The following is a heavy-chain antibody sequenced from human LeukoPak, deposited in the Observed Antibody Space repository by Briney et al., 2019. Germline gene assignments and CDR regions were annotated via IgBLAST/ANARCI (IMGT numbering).Heavy chain of an antibody. Sequence: ASVKVSCKASGYTFTSYDINWVRQATGQGLEWMGWMNPNSGNTGYAQKFQGRVTMTRNTSISTAYMELSSLGAEDTAVYYCAKGNTKGYCINTLCPYYFDSWGQGALVTVSS. D-gene: IGHD2-8*01. CDR3: AKGNTKGYCINTLCPYYFDS. CDR2: MNPNSGNT. V-gene: IGHV1-8*01. J-gene: IGHJ4*02. CDR1: GYTFTSYD.